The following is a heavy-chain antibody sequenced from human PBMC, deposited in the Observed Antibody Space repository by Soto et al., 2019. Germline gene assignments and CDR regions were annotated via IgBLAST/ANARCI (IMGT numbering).Heavy chain of an antibody. J-gene: IGHJ6*02. CDR2: ISAYNGNT. V-gene: IGHV1-18*01. CDR3: AREDIVVVVAATHGDDYYGMDV. D-gene: IGHD2-15*01. CDR1: GYTYTSYG. Sequence: ASVKVSCKASGYTYTSYGISWVRQAPGQGLEWMGWISAYNGNTNYAQKLQGRVTMTTDTSTSTAYMELRSLRSDDTAVYYCAREDIVVVVAATHGDDYYGMDVWGQGTTVT.